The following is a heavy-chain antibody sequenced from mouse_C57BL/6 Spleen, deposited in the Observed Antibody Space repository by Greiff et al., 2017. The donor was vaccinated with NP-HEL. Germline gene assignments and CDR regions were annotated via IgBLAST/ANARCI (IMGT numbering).Heavy chain of an antibody. CDR3: ARHGDGYWGVFDY. CDR1: GFSLTSYG. Sequence: VKLVESGPGLVAPSQSLSITCTVSGFSLTSYGVHWVRQPPGKGLEWLVVIWSDGSTTYNSALKSRLSISKDNSKSQVFLKMNSLQTDDTAMYYCARHGDGYWGVFDYWGQGTTLTVSS. D-gene: IGHD2-3*01. V-gene: IGHV2-6-1*01. CDR2: IWSDGST. J-gene: IGHJ2*01.